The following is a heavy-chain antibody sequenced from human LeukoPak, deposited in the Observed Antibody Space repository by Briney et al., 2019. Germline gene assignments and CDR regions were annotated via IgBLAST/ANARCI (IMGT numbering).Heavy chain of an antibody. CDR2: INHSGST. V-gene: IGHV4-34*01. Sequence: SETLSLTCAVYGGSFSGYYWSWIRQPPGKGLEWIGEINHSGSTNYNPSLKSRVTISVDTSKNQFSLKLSSVTAADTAVYYCARDRYYYGSGSYLLDYWGQGTLVTVSS. D-gene: IGHD3-10*01. J-gene: IGHJ4*02. CDR1: GGSFSGYY. CDR3: ARDRYYYGSGSYLLDY.